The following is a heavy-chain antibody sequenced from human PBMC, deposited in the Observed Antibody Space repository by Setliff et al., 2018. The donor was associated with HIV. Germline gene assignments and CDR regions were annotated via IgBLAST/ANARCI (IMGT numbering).Heavy chain of an antibody. V-gene: IGHV1-18*01. D-gene: IGHD3-22*01. CDR2: ISAYNGNT. Sequence: ASVKVSCKASGYTFTSYGINWVRQAPGQGLEWMGWISAYNGNTNYAQKLQGRVTMTTDTSTRAAYMELRRLRSDDTDVYYCARLSQDESSGYYYPWYLDYWGQGTLVTVSS. CDR1: GYTFTSYG. J-gene: IGHJ4*02. CDR3: ARLSQDESSGYYYPWYLDY.